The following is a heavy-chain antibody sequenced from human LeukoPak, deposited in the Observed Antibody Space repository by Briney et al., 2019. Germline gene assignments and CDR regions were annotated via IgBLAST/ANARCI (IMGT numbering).Heavy chain of an antibody. D-gene: IGHD6-6*01. CDR2: ISAYNGNT. J-gene: IGHJ5*02. Sequence: ASVKVSCKASVYTFNTYGISWVRQAPGQRPEWMGWISAYNGNTNYAQKFQGRVTMTTDTSTSTAYMELRSLRSDDTAVYFCARDLIAVRPGWFDPWGQGTLVTVSS. CDR1: VYTFNTYG. V-gene: IGHV1-18*01. CDR3: ARDLIAVRPGWFDP.